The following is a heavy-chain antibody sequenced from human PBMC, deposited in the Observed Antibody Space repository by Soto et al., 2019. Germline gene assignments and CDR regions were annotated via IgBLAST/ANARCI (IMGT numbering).Heavy chain of an antibody. Sequence: VASVKVSCKASGYTFTSYVISWVRQAPGQGLEWMGWISAYNGNTNYAQKLQGRVTMTTDTSTSTAYMELRSLRSDDTAVYYCARISLTYSSSWYVRRFYPWGQGTLVTVSS. D-gene: IGHD6-13*01. CDR2: ISAYNGNT. CDR1: GYTFTSYV. V-gene: IGHV1-18*01. J-gene: IGHJ5*02. CDR3: ARISLTYSSSWYVRRFYP.